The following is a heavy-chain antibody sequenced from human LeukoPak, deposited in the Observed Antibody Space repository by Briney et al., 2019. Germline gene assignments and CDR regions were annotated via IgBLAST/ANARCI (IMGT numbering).Heavy chain of an antibody. Sequence: GGSLRLSCVASGFTFSSYGMHWVRQAPGKGLEWVSFIRYDGSNKYYAGSVKGRLTISRDNSKNTLYLQMNSLRAEDTAVYYCANQDSTEYSYYFDFWGQGTLVTVSS. CDR2: IRYDGSNK. CDR1: GFTFSSYG. D-gene: IGHD2/OR15-2a*01. CDR3: ANQDSTEYSYYFDF. V-gene: IGHV3-30*02. J-gene: IGHJ4*02.